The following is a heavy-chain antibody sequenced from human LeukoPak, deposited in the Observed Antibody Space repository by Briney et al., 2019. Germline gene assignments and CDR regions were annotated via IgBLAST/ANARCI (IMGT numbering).Heavy chain of an antibody. Sequence: PGGSLRLSCAASGFTFTNYWMHWVRQPPGKGLEWIGEINHSGSTNYNPSLKSRVTISVDTSKNRFSLKLSSVTAADTAVYYCARGRNRRNIPTTVVTPAFLGFDLWGRGTLVTVSS. V-gene: IGHV4-34*01. CDR1: GFTFTNYW. CDR3: ARGRNRRNIPTTVVTPAFLGFDL. D-gene: IGHD4-23*01. J-gene: IGHJ2*01. CDR2: INHSGST.